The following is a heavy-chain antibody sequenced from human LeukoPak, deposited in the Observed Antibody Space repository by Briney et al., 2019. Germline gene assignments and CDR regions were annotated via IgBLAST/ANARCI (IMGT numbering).Heavy chain of an antibody. Sequence: GGSLRLSCAASGFTFSSYAMSWVRQAPGKGLEWVSTISGSGGSTYYADSVMGRFTISRDNSKNTLYLQMNSLRAEDTAVYYCAKSEYSYGKYYFDYWGQGTLVTVSS. D-gene: IGHD5-18*01. V-gene: IGHV3-23*01. CDR2: ISGSGGST. CDR1: GFTFSSYA. J-gene: IGHJ4*02. CDR3: AKSEYSYGKYYFDY.